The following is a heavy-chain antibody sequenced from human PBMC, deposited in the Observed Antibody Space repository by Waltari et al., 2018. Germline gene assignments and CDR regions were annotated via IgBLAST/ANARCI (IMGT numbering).Heavy chain of an antibody. Sequence: QVQLQQWGAGLLKPSETLSLTCAVYGGSFSGYYWSWIRQPPGKGLEWIGEINHSGSTNYNPSLKSRVTISVDTSKNQFSLKLSSVTAADTAVYYCARGGWIQLWLLFDYWGQGTLVTVSS. CDR1: GGSFSGYY. D-gene: IGHD5-18*01. J-gene: IGHJ4*02. CDR3: ARGGWIQLWLLFDY. V-gene: IGHV4-34*01. CDR2: INHSGST.